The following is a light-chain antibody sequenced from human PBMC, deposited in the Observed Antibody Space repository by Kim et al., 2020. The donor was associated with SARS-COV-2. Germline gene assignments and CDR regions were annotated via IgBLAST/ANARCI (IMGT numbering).Light chain of an antibody. CDR2: GAS. V-gene: IGKV3-20*01. J-gene: IGKJ3*01. Sequence: PLSLSPGETATLSCRASQSVSISLLGWYQQIPGQSPRLLIYGASTRATGIPDRFSGSGSGTDFTLTISRLEPEDFALYYCQYRATFGPGTKVDIK. CDR3: QYRAT. CDR1: QSVSISL.